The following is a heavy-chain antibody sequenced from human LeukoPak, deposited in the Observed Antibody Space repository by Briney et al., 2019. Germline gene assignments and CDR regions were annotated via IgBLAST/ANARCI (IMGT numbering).Heavy chain of an antibody. CDR2: ILHDGSNK. CDR3: AKKGAVGPTTGNYFDS. D-gene: IGHD1-26*01. V-gene: IGHV3-30*18. CDR1: GFTFSSYG. J-gene: IGHJ4*02. Sequence: GGVLRLTCAASGFTFSSYGMNWVRPSPGKGLEWVAVILHDGSNKYYADSVKGRFAISRDNSKNTMYLQMNSLRDEDTAVYYCAKKGAVGPTTGNYFDSWGQGTLVTVSS.